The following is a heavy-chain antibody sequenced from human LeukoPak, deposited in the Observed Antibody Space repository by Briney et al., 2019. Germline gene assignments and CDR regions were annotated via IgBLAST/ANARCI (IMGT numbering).Heavy chain of an antibody. Sequence: PSETLSLTCTVSGGSISSYSWSWIRQHPGKGLEWIGYIYYSGSTNYNPSLKSRVTISVDTSKDQFSLKLSSVTAADTAVYYCARDPQVVDGFDVWGQGTMVTVSS. CDR1: GGSISSYS. CDR2: IYYSGST. CDR3: ARDPQVVDGFDV. V-gene: IGHV4-59*01. J-gene: IGHJ3*01. D-gene: IGHD2-21*01.